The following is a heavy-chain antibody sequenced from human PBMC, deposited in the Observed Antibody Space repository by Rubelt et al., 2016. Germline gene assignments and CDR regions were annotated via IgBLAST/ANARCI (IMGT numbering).Heavy chain of an antibody. CDR2: IHAGNGNT. CDR3: ARGLGLGYSSSWFNWFDP. D-gene: IGHD6-13*01. V-gene: IGHV1-3*01. J-gene: IGHJ5*02. Sequence: QVQLVQSGAEVKKPGASVKVSCKASGYTFTSYAMHWVRQAPGQRLEWMGWIHAGNGNTKYSQKFQGRVTSTRDTSASTAYMELSSLRSEDTAVYYCARGLGLGYSSSWFNWFDPWGQGTLVTVSS. CDR1: GYTFTSYA.